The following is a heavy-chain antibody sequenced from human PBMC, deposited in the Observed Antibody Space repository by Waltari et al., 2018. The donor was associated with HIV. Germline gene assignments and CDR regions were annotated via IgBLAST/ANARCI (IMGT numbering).Heavy chain of an antibody. CDR1: SLTFTSHV. V-gene: IGHV1-69*13. CDR3: ARESSGEFDL. D-gene: IGHD3-10*01. CDR2: IKPPFGAA. Sequence: QVHIMQSGAEVKKPGSSVKISCRASSLTFTSHVLSWVRQAPGQGLEWMGGIKPPFGAANYPQKFQGRVTITADDFTSTVYMELTGLTSEDTAVYFCARESSGEFDLWGQGTPVTVSS. J-gene: IGHJ5*02.